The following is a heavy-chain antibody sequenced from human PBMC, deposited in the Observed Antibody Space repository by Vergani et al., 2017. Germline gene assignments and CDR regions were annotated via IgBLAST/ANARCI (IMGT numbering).Heavy chain of an antibody. CDR3: ARAPYSSSWVYYFDY. J-gene: IGHJ4*02. D-gene: IGHD6-13*01. CDR2: IYYSGST. Sequence: QVQLQESGPGLVSPSQTLSLTCTVSGGSISSGGYYWSWIRQPPGKGLEWLGYIYYSGSTYYNPSLKSRVTISVDTSKNQFSLKLSSVTAADTAVYYCARAPYSSSWVYYFDYWGQGTLVTVSS. V-gene: IGHV4-31*03. CDR1: GGSISSGGYY.